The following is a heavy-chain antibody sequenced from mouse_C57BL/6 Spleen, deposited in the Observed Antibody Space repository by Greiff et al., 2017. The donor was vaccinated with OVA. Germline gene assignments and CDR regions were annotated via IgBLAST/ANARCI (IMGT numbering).Heavy chain of an antibody. V-gene: IGHV1-61*01. J-gene: IGHJ3*01. CDR3: ARGDYDGFAY. D-gene: IGHD2-4*01. CDR1: GYTFTSYW. CDR2: IYPSDSET. Sequence: QVQLQQSGAELVRPGSSVKLSCKASGYTFTSYWMDWVKQRPGQGLEWIGNIYPSDSETHYNQKFKDKATLTVDKSSSTAYMQLSSLTSEDSAVYYCARGDYDGFAYWGQGTLVTVSA.